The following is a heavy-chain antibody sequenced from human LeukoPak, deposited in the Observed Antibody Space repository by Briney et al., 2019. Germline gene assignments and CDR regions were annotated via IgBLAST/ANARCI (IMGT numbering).Heavy chain of an antibody. D-gene: IGHD3-10*01. CDR3: ASYGSPSSGTTDDY. Sequence: GGSLRLSCVASGFTFSTYSMNWVRQAPGRGLEWGSSISSSSVYKYYADSLKGRFTISRDNAKNSLYLQMNSLRAEDTAVYYCASYGSPSSGTTDDYWGQGTLVTVSS. CDR1: GFTFSTYS. V-gene: IGHV3-21*01. CDR2: ISSSSVYK. J-gene: IGHJ4*02.